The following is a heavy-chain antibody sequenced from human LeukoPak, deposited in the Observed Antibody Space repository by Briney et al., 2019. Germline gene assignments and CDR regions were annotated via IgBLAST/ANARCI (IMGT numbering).Heavy chain of an antibody. CDR3: ARVLYYDFWSGYKKTPHYYYYYMDV. Sequence: PSETLSLTCAVYGGSFSGYYWSWIRQPPGKGLEWIGEINHSGSTNYNPSLKSRVTISVDTSKNQFSLKLSSVTAADTAVYYCARVLYYDFWSGYKKTPHYYYYYMDVWGKGTTVTVSS. CDR2: INHSGST. J-gene: IGHJ6*03. D-gene: IGHD3-3*01. V-gene: IGHV4-34*01. CDR1: GGSFSGYY.